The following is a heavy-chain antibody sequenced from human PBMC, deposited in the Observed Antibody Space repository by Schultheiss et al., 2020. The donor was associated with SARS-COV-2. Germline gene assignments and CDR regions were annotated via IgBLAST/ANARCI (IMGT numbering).Heavy chain of an antibody. D-gene: IGHD3-10*01. CDR3: AKANMVRGALDAFDI. Sequence: GGSLRLSCAASGFTFSSYGMHWVRQAPGKGLEWVAVIWYDGSNKYYADSVKGRFTISRDNSKNTLYLQMNSLRAEDTAVYYCAKANMVRGALDAFDIWGQGTMVTVSS. CDR2: IWYDGSNK. J-gene: IGHJ3*02. V-gene: IGHV3-33*06. CDR1: GFTFSSYG.